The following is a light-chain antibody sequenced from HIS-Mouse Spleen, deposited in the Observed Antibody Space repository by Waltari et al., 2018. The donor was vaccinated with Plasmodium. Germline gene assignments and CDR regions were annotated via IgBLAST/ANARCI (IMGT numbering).Light chain of an antibody. V-gene: IGLV3-1*01. J-gene: IGLJ1*01. CDR1: KLGDKY. CDR3: QAWDSSTDYV. Sequence: SYELTQPPSVSVSPGQTASITCSGDKLGDKYACWYQQKPGQSPGLVIYQDSKRPSGIPERFSGSNSGNTATLTISGTHAMDEADYYCQAWDSSTDYVFGTGTKVTVL. CDR2: QDS.